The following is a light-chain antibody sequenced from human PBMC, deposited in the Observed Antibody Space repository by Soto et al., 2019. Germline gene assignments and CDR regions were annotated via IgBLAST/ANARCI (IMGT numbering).Light chain of an antibody. V-gene: IGLV1-40*01. CDR2: GNS. CDR1: SSNIGAGFD. J-gene: IGLJ1*01. Sequence: QSVLTQPPSVSGAPGQRVTISCTGSSSNIGAGFDVHWYHQIAGTAPKLLIYGNSNRPSGVPDRFSGSKSGSTASLTVSGLQTEDEADYYCNSYVAGSNVFGTGTKLTVL. CDR3: NSYVAGSNV.